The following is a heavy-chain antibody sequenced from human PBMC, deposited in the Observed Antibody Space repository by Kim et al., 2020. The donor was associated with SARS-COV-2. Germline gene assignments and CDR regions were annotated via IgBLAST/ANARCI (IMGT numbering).Heavy chain of an antibody. CDR1: GYTFTSYG. CDR2: ISAYNGNT. J-gene: IGHJ3*02. V-gene: IGHV1-18*01. Sequence: ASVKVSCKASGYTFTSYGISWVRQAPGQGLEWMGWISAYNGNTNYAQKLQGRVTMTTDTSTSTAYMELRSLRSDDTAVYYCARDVGSNYYDTQADIWGQGTMVTVSS. CDR3: ARDVGSNYYDTQADI. D-gene: IGHD3-22*01.